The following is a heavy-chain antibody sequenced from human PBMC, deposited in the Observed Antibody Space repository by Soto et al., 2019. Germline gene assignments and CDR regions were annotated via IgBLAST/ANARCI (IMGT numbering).Heavy chain of an antibody. V-gene: IGHV3-23*01. CDR1: GFAFSSYA. D-gene: IGHD3-3*01. J-gene: IGHJ4*02. CDR2: ISGSGGST. CDR3: AKIWSGYHLIPRPNNYFDY. Sequence: EVQLLESGGGLVQPGGSLRLSCAASGFAFSSYAMSWVRQAPGKGLEWVSAISGSGGSTYYADSVKGRFTISRDNSKNKLYLQMNSLRAEDTAVYYCAKIWSGYHLIPRPNNYFDYWGQGTLVTVSS.